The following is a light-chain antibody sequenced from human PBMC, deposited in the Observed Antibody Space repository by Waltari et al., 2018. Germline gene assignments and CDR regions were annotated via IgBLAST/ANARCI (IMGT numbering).Light chain of an antibody. CDR3: MQALQTIAV. J-gene: IGKJ2*01. Sequence: DIVMTPSPLSLPVTPGEPASISCRSSQSLLHSNGYNELDWYLQKPGQSPQLLIYLGSNRASGVPDRFSGSGSGTDFTLKISRVEAEDVGVYYCMQALQTIAVFGQGTKLEIK. V-gene: IGKV2-28*01. CDR1: QSLLHSNGYNE. CDR2: LGS.